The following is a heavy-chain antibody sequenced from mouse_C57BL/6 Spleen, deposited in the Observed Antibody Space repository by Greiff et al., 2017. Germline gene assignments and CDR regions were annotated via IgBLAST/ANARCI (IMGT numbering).Heavy chain of an antibody. Sequence: EVQLQQSGGGLVKPGGSLKLSCAASGFTFSDYGMHWVRQAPEKGLEWVAYISSGSSTIYYADTVKGRFTISRDNAKNTLFLQMTSLRSEDTAMYYCARNQLIYFDYWGQGTTLTVSS. J-gene: IGHJ2*01. D-gene: IGHD4-1*02. CDR2: ISSGSSTI. CDR3: ARNQLIYFDY. V-gene: IGHV5-17*01. CDR1: GFTFSDYG.